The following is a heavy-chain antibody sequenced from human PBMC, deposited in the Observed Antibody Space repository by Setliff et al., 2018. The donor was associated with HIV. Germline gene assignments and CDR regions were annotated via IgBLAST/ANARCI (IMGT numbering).Heavy chain of an antibody. D-gene: IGHD3-10*01. J-gene: IGHJ4*02. V-gene: IGHV4-30-2*06. Sequence: PSETLSLTCAVSGDSMSSGDYSWNWIRQSPGKGLEWIGYIYPSGRTCYNPSLKNRVTMSIDRSKKQFSLNLSSVTAADTALYFCVREGAGSGSYYLDFWGQGILVTVSS. CDR1: GDSMSSGDYS. CDR3: VREGAGSGSYYLDF. CDR2: IYPSGRT.